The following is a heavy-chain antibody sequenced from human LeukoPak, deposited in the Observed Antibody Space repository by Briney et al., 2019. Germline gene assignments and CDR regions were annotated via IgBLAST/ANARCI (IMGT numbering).Heavy chain of an antibody. J-gene: IGHJ6*02. CDR1: GFTFSTFA. CDR2: ISYDGSNK. D-gene: IGHD3-10*01. CDR3: AKDLQFGGSGSHNRYYYYYGMDV. Sequence: GGSLRLSCVASGFTFSTFAMNWVRQAPGKGLEWVAVISYDGSNKYYADSVKGRFTISRDNSKNTLYLQMNSLRAEDTAVYYCAKDLQFGGSGSHNRYYYYYGMDVWGQGTTVTVSS. V-gene: IGHV3-30*18.